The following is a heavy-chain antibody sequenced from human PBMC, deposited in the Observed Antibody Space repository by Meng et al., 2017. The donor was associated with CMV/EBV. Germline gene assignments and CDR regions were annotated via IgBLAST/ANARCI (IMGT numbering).Heavy chain of an antibody. CDR2: IYPGDSDT. Sequence: GESLKISCKGSGYSFTSYWISWVRQMPGKGLEWMGIIYPGDSDTRYSPSFQGQVTISADKSISTAYLQWSSLKASDTAMYYCARHLRYCSSTSCYIGDYWGQGTLVTVSS. CDR3: ARHLRYCSSTSCYIGDY. D-gene: IGHD2-2*02. J-gene: IGHJ4*02. V-gene: IGHV5-51*01. CDR1: GYSFTSYW.